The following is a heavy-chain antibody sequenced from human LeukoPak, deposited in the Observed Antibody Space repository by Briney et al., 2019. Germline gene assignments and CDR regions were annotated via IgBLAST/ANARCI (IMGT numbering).Heavy chain of an antibody. CDR2: ISSSSSYI. Sequence: GGSLRLSCAASGFTFSSYSMNWVRQAPGKGLEWVSSISSSSSYIYYADSVKGRFTVSRDNAKNSLYLQMNSLRAEGTAVYYCARAPISGIRSPSGYSNYWGQGTLVTVSS. J-gene: IGHJ4*02. CDR3: ARAPISGIRSPSGYSNY. CDR1: GFTFSSYS. D-gene: IGHD2-2*01. V-gene: IGHV3-21*01.